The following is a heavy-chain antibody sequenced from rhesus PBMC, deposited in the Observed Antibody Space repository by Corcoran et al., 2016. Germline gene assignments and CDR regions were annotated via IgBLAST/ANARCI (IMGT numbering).Heavy chain of an antibody. CDR3: AREEVAAEDGLGS. D-gene: IGHD4-29*01. CDR2: IYGNMLST. V-gene: IGHV4S10*01. J-gene: IGHJ6*01. Sequence: QVQLQESGPGVVKPSETLSLTCAVSGGSISDRYRWNWIRQPPGKGLEWIGYIYGNMLSTHSTPSLKSRVTISKDTSKTQLSLKLSSMTAADTAFYYCAREEVAAEDGLGSWGQGVVVTVSS. CDR1: GGSISDRYR.